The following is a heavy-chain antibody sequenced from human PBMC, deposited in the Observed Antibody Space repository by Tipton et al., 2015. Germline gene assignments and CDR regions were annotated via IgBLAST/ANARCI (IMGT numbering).Heavy chain of an antibody. Sequence: QLVQSGGGLIQPGGSLRLSCAASGFSFSTYWMTWVRQAPGKGLQWLSSIRHDGGEGYYDDSLKGRLTVSRDNAKNSVYLQVSSLRVEDTSVYFCARFPPMTWGGLAADFWGQGSLVTVSS. V-gene: IGHV3-7*05. CDR1: GFSFSTYW. J-gene: IGHJ4*02. CDR3: ARFPPMTWGGLAADF. D-gene: IGHD3-16*01. CDR2: IRHDGGEG.